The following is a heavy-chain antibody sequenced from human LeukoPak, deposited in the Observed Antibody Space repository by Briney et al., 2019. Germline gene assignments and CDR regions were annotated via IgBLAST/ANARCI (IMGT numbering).Heavy chain of an antibody. CDR3: ARDIIAVSSFDY. J-gene: IGHJ4*02. D-gene: IGHD6-19*01. Sequence: SETLSLTCTVSGYSISSGYYWGWIRQPPGKGLEWIGSIYHSGSTYYNPSLKSRVTISVDTSKNQFSLKLSSVTAADTAVYYCARDIIAVSSFDYWGQGTLVTVSS. CDR2: IYHSGST. V-gene: IGHV4-38-2*02. CDR1: GYSISSGYY.